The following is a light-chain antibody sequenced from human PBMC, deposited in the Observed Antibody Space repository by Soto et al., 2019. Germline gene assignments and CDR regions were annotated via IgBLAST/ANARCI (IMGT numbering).Light chain of an antibody. CDR2: DVN. CDR3: SSYTSSGTYV. CDR1: SSDVGGYNY. J-gene: IGLJ1*01. V-gene: IGLV2-14*03. Sequence: QSVLTQPASVSGSPGQSITISCTGTSSDVGGYNYVSWYQQHPGKAPKLMIYDVNNRPSGVSNRFSGSESGNTASLTISGLQAEDEADYYCSSYTSSGTYVFGTGTKVTVL.